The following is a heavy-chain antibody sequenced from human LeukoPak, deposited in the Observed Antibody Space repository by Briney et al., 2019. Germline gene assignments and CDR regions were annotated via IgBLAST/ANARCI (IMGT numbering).Heavy chain of an antibody. J-gene: IGHJ4*02. CDR3: ARDMSGTYSFDY. D-gene: IGHD1-26*01. CDR1: GFTLFWRV. Sequence: PGGSLRLSCSASGFTLFWRVMHWVRQAPGKPLEYVSFIHHNGDITSYADSVRGRFTVSRDNSKNTLFLDLTSLRTDDTAVYYCARDMSGTYSFDYWGQGTLVTVSS. CDR2: IHHNGDIT. V-gene: IGHV3-64D*06.